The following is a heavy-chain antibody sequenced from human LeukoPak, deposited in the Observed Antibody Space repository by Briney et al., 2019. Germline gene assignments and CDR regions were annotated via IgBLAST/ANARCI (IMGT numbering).Heavy chain of an antibody. V-gene: IGHV1-24*01. CDR2: FDPEDGET. CDR1: GYTFTSYG. CDR3: ATPRGATDYYMDV. D-gene: IGHD1-26*01. Sequence: ASVKVSCKASGYTFTSYGISWVRQAPGQGLEWMGGFDPEDGETIYAQKFQGRVTMTEDTSTDTAYMELSSLRSEDTAVYYCATPRGATDYYMDVWGKGTTVTVSS. J-gene: IGHJ6*03.